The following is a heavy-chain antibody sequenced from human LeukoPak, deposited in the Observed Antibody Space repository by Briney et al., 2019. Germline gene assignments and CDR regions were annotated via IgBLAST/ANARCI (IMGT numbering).Heavy chain of an antibody. CDR1: GGSFSSTTYY. J-gene: IGHJ4*02. V-gene: IGHV4-39*01. Sequence: SETLSLTXTVSGGSFSSTTYYWGWIGQPPGKGLQWIGSVYYSGSTYYNQSLKSRVTISVDTSKNQFSLKLTSVTAADTAVYYCARQYYDSSGYYPWYFDYWGQGTLVTVSS. D-gene: IGHD3-22*01. CDR3: ARQYYDSSGYYPWYFDY. CDR2: VYYSGST.